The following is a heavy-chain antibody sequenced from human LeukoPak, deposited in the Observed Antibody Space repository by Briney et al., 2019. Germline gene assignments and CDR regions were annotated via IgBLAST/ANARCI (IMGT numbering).Heavy chain of an antibody. J-gene: IGHJ5*02. D-gene: IGHD5-18*01. Sequence: SVKVSCEASGGTFSSYAISWVRQAPGQGLEWMGGIIPIFGTANYAQKFQGRVTITADESTSTAYMELSSLRSEDTAVYYCAGGRGYSYGPKEPWGQGTLVTVSS. V-gene: IGHV1-69*01. CDR1: GGTFSSYA. CDR3: AGGRGYSYGPKEP. CDR2: IIPIFGTA.